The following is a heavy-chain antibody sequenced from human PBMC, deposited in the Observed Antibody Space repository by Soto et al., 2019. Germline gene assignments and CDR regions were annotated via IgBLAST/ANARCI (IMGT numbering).Heavy chain of an antibody. D-gene: IGHD6-19*01. V-gene: IGHV3-30*18. CDR3: AKEDQWLVQWGYYYYGMDV. J-gene: IGHJ6*02. CDR2: ISYDGSNK. CDR1: GFTFSSYG. Sequence: QVQLVESGGGVVQPGRSLRLSCAASGFTFSSYGMHWVRQAPGKGLEWVAVISYDGSNKYYADSVKGRFTISRDNSKNTLYLQMNSLRAEDTAVYYCAKEDQWLVQWGYYYYGMDVWGQGTTVTVSS.